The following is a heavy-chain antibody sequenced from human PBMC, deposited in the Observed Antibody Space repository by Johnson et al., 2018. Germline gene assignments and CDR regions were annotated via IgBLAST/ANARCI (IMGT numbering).Heavy chain of an antibody. J-gene: IGHJ6*02. Sequence: VQLVESGGDLVQPGGSLRLSCVVSGFTFSSYWMTWVRQAPGKGLEWVASIKKDGSEKYHGDSVKGGFAPSRDNARDSVYLQMNSLRAEDTAVYYCARDRDSGDGFDVWGQGTTVAVSS. CDR1: GFTFSSYW. V-gene: IGHV3-7*01. D-gene: IGHD1-26*01. CDR3: ARDRDSGDGFDV. CDR2: IKKDGSEK.